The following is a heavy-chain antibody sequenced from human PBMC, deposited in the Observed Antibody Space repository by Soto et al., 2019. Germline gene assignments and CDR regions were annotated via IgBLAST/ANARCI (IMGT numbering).Heavy chain of an antibody. CDR2: ISYTSSTI. CDR3: ARDNGLAGSFDP. J-gene: IGHJ5*02. D-gene: IGHD2-21*01. V-gene: IGHV3-48*02. CDR1: GFTFSTYS. Sequence: LRLSCAASGFTFSTYSMNWVRQAPGKGLEWVSYISYTSSTIYYADSVKGRFTISRDNAKNSLFLQMHSLRDEDTAVYYCARDNGLAGSFDPWGQGTLVTVSS.